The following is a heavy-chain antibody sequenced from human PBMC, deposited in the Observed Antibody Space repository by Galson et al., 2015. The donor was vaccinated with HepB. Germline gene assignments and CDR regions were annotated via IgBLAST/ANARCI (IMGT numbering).Heavy chain of an antibody. D-gene: IGHD4/OR15-4a*01. V-gene: IGHV1-18*04. CDR2: ISANNGNT. Sequence: SVKVSCKASGYTFTTNGISWVRQAPGQGLEWMGWISANNGNTKYAQNLQGRVTLTRDTSTSTAYLELRRLRSDDTAAYYCARDRDYRIDYWGQGTLVTVSS. CDR1: GYTFTTNG. J-gene: IGHJ4*02. CDR3: ARDRDYRIDY.